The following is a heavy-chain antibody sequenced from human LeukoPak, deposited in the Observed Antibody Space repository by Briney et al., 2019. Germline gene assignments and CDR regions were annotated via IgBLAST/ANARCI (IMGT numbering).Heavy chain of an antibody. J-gene: IGHJ4*02. D-gene: IGHD4-23*01. Sequence: PGGSLRLSCAASGFSFSNYGIHWVRQAPGKGLQWVTFIRYDGNNKFYADSVKGRFTISRDNSKNTVYLQMNSLRVEDTAVYYCAKDLIAFDYGGNSGGYWGQGTLVTVSS. CDR3: AKDLIAFDYGGNSGGY. CDR1: GFSFSNYG. CDR2: IRYDGNNK. V-gene: IGHV3-30*02.